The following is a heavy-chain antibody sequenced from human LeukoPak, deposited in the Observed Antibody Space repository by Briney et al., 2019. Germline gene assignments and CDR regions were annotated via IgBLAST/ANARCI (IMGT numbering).Heavy chain of an antibody. Sequence: GGSLRLSCAASGFTFSSYSMNWVRQAPGKGLEWVSSISGSNSYIYYADSMKGRFTISRDNAKNSLYLQMNSLRAEDTAVYYCARGTLNIPGEHGAFDYWGQGTLVTVSS. V-gene: IGHV3-21*01. D-gene: IGHD1-14*01. CDR3: ARGTLNIPGEHGAFDY. CDR2: ISGSNSYI. CDR1: GFTFSSYS. J-gene: IGHJ4*02.